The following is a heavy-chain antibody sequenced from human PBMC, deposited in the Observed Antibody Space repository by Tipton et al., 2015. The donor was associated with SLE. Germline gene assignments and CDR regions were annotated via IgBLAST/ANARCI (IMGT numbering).Heavy chain of an antibody. CDR2: IRYDGSNK. Sequence: SLRLSCAASGFTFSSYGMHWVRQAPGKGLEWVAFIRYDGSNKYYADSVKGRFTISRDNSKNTLYLQMNSLRAEDTAVYYCAKVDWSYDSSGLFDYWGQGTLVTVSS. CDR3: AKVDWSYDSSGLFDY. J-gene: IGHJ4*02. V-gene: IGHV3-30*02. D-gene: IGHD3-22*01. CDR1: GFTFSSYG.